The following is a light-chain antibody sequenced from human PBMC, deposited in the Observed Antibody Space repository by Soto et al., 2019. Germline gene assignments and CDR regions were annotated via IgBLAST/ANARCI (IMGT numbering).Light chain of an antibody. CDR2: DAS. CDR3: QQRSNWPPA. Sequence: IVLTQSPATMALSPWERATLSCRASQSVSSYLAWYQQKPGQAPRLLIYDASNRATGIPARFSGSGSGTDFTLTISSLEPEDFAVYYCQQRSNWPPAVGQGTRLVIK. CDR1: QSVSSY. V-gene: IGKV3-11*01. J-gene: IGKJ5*01.